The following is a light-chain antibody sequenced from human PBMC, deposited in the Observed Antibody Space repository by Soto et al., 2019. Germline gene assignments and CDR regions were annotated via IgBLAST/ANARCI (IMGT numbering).Light chain of an antibody. CDR2: RAS. V-gene: IGKV3-15*01. J-gene: IGKJ5*01. CDR3: QQYNNWPSIT. Sequence: LTQSPGTLSLSPGDRATLSCGASQRVNSNLALYRHKPDQAPRLLIYRASTRAAGLPDRFSGSGSGTEFTLTISSLQSEDFAVYYCQQYNNWPSITFGQGTRLEIK. CDR1: QRVNSN.